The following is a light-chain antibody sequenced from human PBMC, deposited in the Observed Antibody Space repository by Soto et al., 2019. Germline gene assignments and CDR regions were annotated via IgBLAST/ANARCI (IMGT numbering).Light chain of an antibody. CDR3: QQYNRWPRT. J-gene: IGKJ5*01. V-gene: IGKV3-15*01. CDR2: DAS. CDR1: QSVSSS. Sequence: EIVMTQSPGTLSVSPWEIATLSCRASQSVSSSLAWYQQKPGQAPRLLIYDASTRATDIPARFSGSGSGTEFTVTISSLQSEDFAVYYCQQYNRWPRTFGQGTRLEIK.